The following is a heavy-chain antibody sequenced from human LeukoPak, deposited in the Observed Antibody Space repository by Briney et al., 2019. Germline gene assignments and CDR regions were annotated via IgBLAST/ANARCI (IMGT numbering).Heavy chain of an antibody. V-gene: IGHV3-30*18. CDR3: AKDHVIMVRGGYFSMDV. CDR1: GFTFTSYG. D-gene: IGHD3-10*01. Sequence: LSGGSLRLSCAASGFTFTSYGIHWVRQAPGKGLEWVAVVTYDGGGKWYADAVKGRFTISRDNSKNTLYLQMNSLRTEDTAVYYCAKDHVIMVRGGYFSMDVWGQGTTVIVSS. J-gene: IGHJ6*02. CDR2: VTYDGGGK.